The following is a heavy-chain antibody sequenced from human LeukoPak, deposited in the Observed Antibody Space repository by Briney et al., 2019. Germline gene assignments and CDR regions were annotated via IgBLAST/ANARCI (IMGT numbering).Heavy chain of an antibody. CDR3: AKLSSAYYGSGSPRYFDY. Sequence: SETLSLTCTVSGDSISSYYWTWIRQPPGKGLEWIGYMYSSGSTDSNPSLKSRVAMSVDTSKNQFSLRLSSVTAADTAVYFCAKLSSAYYGSGSPRYFDYWGQGTLVTVSS. CDR1: GDSISSYY. CDR2: MYSSGST. D-gene: IGHD3-10*01. J-gene: IGHJ4*02. V-gene: IGHV4-59*01.